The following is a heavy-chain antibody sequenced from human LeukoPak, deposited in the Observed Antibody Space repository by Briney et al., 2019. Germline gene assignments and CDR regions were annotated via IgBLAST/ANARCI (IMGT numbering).Heavy chain of an antibody. J-gene: IGHJ6*02. D-gene: IGHD3-3*01. V-gene: IGHV3-53*05. CDR1: GFTVSTNY. Sequence: GGSLRLSCAASGFTVSTNYMSWVRKAPGKGLEWVSVIYTGGTTYYADSVKDRFAFSRDNSKNTVYLQMNSLRAEDTAVYYCARGGRYDFWSGYGPDGMDVWGQGTTVTVSS. CDR2: IYTGGTT. CDR3: ARGGRYDFWSGYGPDGMDV.